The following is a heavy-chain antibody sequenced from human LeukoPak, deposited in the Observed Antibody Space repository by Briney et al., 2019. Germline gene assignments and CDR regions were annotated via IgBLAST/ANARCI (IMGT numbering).Heavy chain of an antibody. J-gene: IGHJ4*02. CDR3: ARSSVYAYYFDN. CDR1: GFTFSSYE. D-gene: IGHD5/OR15-5a*01. V-gene: IGHV3-48*03. Sequence: GGSLRLSCVASGFTFSSYEMNWVRQAPGKGLEWVSYISSSGTTKYYADSVKGRFTISRDNAKNSLYLQMNSLRAEDTAVYYCARSSVYAYYFDNWGQGTLVTVSS. CDR2: ISSSGTTK.